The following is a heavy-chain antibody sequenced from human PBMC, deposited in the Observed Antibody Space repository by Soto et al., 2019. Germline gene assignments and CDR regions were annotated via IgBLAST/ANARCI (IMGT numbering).Heavy chain of an antibody. CDR1: GASITTYY. CDR2: ISYSGSA. V-gene: IGHV4-59*01. CDR3: ARDLKEYCSDGKCNWFDP. Sequence: SETLSLTCTVSGASITTYYWSWIRQPPGKGLEWIGYISYSGSADYNPSLKSRVTISFDASKNQISLQVRSATAADAAVYYCARDLKEYCSDGKCNWFDPWGQGTLVTVSS. J-gene: IGHJ5*02. D-gene: IGHD2-15*01.